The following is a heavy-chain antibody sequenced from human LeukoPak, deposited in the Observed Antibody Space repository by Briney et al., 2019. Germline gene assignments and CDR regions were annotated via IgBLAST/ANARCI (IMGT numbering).Heavy chain of an antibody. CDR1: GYTFTGYY. D-gene: IGHD3-22*01. J-gene: IGHJ4*02. CDR2: INPNSGGT. CDR3: ARDLYYYDSSGLGY. V-gene: IGHV1-2*06. Sequence: ASVKVSCKASGYTFTGYYIHWVRQAPGQGLEWMGRINPNSGGTNYAQKFQGRVTMTRDTSLSTAYMELSRLRSDDTAVYYCARDLYYYDSSGLGYWGQGTLVTVSS.